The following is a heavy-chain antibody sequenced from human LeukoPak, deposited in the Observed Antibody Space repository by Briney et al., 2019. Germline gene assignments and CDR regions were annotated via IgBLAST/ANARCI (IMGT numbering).Heavy chain of an antibody. CDR3: ARDPVGDLLDY. Sequence: GGSLRLSCAGSGFPFSSYEMNWLRQAPGKGLEWVSHIDSSGITIYYGDSVKGRFTISRDNAKNSIYLQMDSLRVEDTAIYYCARDPVGDLLDYWGQGTPVTVSS. J-gene: IGHJ4*02. CDR2: IDSSGITI. V-gene: IGHV3-48*03. D-gene: IGHD4-17*01. CDR1: GFPFSSYE.